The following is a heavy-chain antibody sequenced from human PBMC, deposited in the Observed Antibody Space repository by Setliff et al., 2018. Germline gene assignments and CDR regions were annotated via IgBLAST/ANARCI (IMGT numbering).Heavy chain of an antibody. CDR2: IKQDGSEK. CDR1: GFTFSRDW. Sequence: GGSLRLSCAASGFTFSRDWMSWVRQAPGKGMEWVANIKQDGSEKYYVDSVKGRFTIARDNAKNSLCLQMNSLRAEDTAVYYCARDHVYGSQYYYYYYVMDVWGQGTTVTVSS. V-gene: IGHV3-7*01. D-gene: IGHD3-10*01. J-gene: IGHJ6*02. CDR3: ARDHVYGSQYYYYYYVMDV.